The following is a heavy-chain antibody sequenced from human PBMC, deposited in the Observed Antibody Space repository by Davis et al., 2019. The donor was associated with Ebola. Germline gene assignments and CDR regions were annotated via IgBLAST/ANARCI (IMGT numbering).Heavy chain of an antibody. CDR3: ARVTGYYYGMDV. V-gene: IGHV1-69*13. Sequence: SVTVSCKASAGTFSSYAISWVRQAPGQGLEWMGGIIPIFGTENYAQKFQGRVTITADESTSTAYMELSSLRSEDTAGYYCARVTGYYYGMDVWGQGTTVTVSS. J-gene: IGHJ6*02. D-gene: IGHD7-27*01. CDR2: IIPIFGTE. CDR1: AGTFSSYA.